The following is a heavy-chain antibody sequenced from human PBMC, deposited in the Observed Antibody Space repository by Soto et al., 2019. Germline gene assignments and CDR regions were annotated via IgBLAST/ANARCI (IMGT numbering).Heavy chain of an antibody. V-gene: IGHV4-38-2*01. CDR1: GYSITSSTF. CDR3: ARPRPNFGAVDS. CDR2: IHLGGTT. J-gene: IGHJ4*02. Sequence: QVQLQESGPRLVKPSETLSLTCAVSGYSITSSTFWGWIRQPPGKGLEWIGSIHLGGTTYYDPSLKSRVTILLDTSRNECALKLSSVTAADTAVYYCARPRPNFGAVDSWGQGALVTVST. D-gene: IGHD3-10*01.